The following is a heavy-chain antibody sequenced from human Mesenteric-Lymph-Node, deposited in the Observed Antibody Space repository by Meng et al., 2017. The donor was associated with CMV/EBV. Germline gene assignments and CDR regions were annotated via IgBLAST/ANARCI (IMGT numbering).Heavy chain of an antibody. CDR1: LGSISSGSYY. Sequence: SETLSLTCTLSLGSISSGSYYWGWLRQPPGKGLEWIGSIHYTGSANYNPSLKTRVSISEDTSNNEFSLTLTSVTAADTAVYYCARAYCSSITSCYFRELNWFDPWGQGTLVTVSS. CDR3: ARAYCSSITSCYFRELNWFDP. V-gene: IGHV4-39*07. J-gene: IGHJ5*02. D-gene: IGHD2-2*01. CDR2: IHYTGSA.